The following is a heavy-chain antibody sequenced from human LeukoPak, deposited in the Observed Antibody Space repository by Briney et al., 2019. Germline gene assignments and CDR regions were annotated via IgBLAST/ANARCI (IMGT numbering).Heavy chain of an antibody. CDR2: ISYDGSNK. CDR3: AKAGPILRFLEWLLDY. J-gene: IGHJ4*02. CDR1: GFTFSSYG. V-gene: IGHV3-30*18. Sequence: PGRSLRLSCAASGFTFSSYGMHWVRQAPGKGLEWVAVISYDGSNKYYADSVKGRFTISRDNSKNTLYLQMNSLRAEDTAVYYCAKAGPILRFLEWLLDYWGQGTLVTASS. D-gene: IGHD3-3*01.